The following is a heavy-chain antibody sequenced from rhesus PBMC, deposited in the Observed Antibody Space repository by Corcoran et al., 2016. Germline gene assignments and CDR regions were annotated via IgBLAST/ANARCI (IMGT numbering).Heavy chain of an antibody. CDR3: ARGPLYSSGWYYFGC. J-gene: IGHJ4*01. CDR2: IYWNDSK. V-gene: IGHV2-95*01. Sequence: QVTLKESGPALVKPTQTLTLTCTFSGFSISTTGTGVGWIRQPPGKALEWLASIYWNDSKYYSTSLKSRLTISKDTSENQVVLTMTNMDPVDTATYYCARGPLYSSGWYYFGCWGQGVLVTVSS. CDR1: GFSISTTGTG. D-gene: IGHD6-31*01.